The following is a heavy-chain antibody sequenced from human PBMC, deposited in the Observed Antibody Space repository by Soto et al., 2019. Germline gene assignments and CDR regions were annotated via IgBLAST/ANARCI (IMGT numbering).Heavy chain of an antibody. D-gene: IGHD6-19*01. CDR2: IYYSGST. CDR3: ARIPYSSGCYGDY. Sequence: QLQLQESGPGLVKPSETLSLTCTVSGGSISSSSYYWGWIRQPPGKGLEWIGSIYYSGSTYYNPSLKSRVTISVDTSKNQFSLKLSSVTAADTAVYYCARIPYSSGCYGDYWGQGTLVTVSS. CDR1: GGSISSSSYY. V-gene: IGHV4-39*01. J-gene: IGHJ4*02.